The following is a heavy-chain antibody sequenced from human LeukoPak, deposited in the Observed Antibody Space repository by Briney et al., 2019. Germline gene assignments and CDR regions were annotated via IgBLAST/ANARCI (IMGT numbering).Heavy chain of an antibody. Sequence: PGGSLRLSCAASGLNFSSYWMSWVRQAPGKGLEWVAFIRYDGSNKYYADSVKGRFTISRDNSKNTLYLQMNSLRAEDTAVYYCAKDIAAYGSGPSPDFDYWGQGTLVTVSS. V-gene: IGHV3-30*02. D-gene: IGHD3-10*01. CDR3: AKDIAAYGSGPSPDFDY. J-gene: IGHJ4*02. CDR1: GLNFSSYW. CDR2: IRYDGSNK.